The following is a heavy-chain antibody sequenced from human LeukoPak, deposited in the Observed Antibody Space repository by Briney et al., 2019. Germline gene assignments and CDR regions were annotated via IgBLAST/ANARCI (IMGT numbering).Heavy chain of an antibody. CDR3: AKAPYYSSSWYFFDY. Sequence: GGSLRLSCAASGFTFSSDAMSWVRQAPGKGLEWFSGISGNGGYTYYADSVKGRFTISRDNSKNTLYLQMNSLRAEDTAVYYCAKAPYYSSSWYFFDYWGQGTLVTVSS. J-gene: IGHJ4*02. V-gene: IGHV3-23*01. CDR1: GFTFSSDA. CDR2: ISGNGGYT. D-gene: IGHD6-13*01.